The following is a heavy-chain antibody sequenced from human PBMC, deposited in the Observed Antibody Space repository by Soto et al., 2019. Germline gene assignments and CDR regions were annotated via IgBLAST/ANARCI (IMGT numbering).Heavy chain of an antibody. CDR3: ERDMTRTVVPYFDF. CDR1: GVTFSNYV. D-gene: IGHD1-7*01. Sequence: QVQLVQSGAEVKKPGSSVKVSCKASGVTFSNYVVNWVRQAPGQGLEWMGRFIPISGAANYAQKFQGRVTMTADKAKRTSYMELSNHRSEYTAVYSCERDMTRTVVPYFDFWGQGTLVTVSS. V-gene: IGHV1-69*06. CDR2: FIPISGAA. J-gene: IGHJ4*02.